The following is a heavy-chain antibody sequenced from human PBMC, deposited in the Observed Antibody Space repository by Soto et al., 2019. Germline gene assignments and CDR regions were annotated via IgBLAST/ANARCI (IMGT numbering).Heavy chain of an antibody. D-gene: IGHD6-6*01. CDR2: IWYDGSNK. CDR1: GFTFSSYG. Sequence: PGGTLRLSCAASGFTFSSYGMHWVRQAPGKGLEWVAVIWYDGSNKYYADSVKGRFTISRDNSKNTLYLQMNSLRAEDTAVYYCARDCLYRCSILGYYYGMDVWGQRTTVTVSS. J-gene: IGHJ6*02. V-gene: IGHV3-33*01. CDR3: ARDCLYRCSILGYYYGMDV.